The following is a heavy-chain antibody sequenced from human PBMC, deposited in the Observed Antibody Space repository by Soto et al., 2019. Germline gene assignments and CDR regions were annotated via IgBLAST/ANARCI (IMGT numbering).Heavy chain of an antibody. V-gene: IGHV3-15*01. Sequence: EVHLVESGGGSVKPGGSLRLSCAASGLTFSNVWMTWVRQAPGKGLEWVGRIKSKSDGETADVAAPVKARFTISRDDSKNTVFLEMNSLKSEVTALYYCAITAMINRDSSTSFDYWGRGTQVTVSS. D-gene: IGHD5-18*01. CDR3: AITAMINRDSSTSFDY. J-gene: IGHJ4*02. CDR2: IKSKSDGETA. CDR1: GLTFSNVW.